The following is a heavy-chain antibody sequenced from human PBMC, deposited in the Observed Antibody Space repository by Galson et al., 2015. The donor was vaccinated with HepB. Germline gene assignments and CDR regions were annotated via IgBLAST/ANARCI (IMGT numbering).Heavy chain of an antibody. CDR3: AHRDYYGIKKSFDY. CDR2: IYWNDDK. J-gene: IGHJ4*02. D-gene: IGHD3-10*01. V-gene: IGHV2-5*01. Sequence: PALVKPTQTLTLTCTFSGFSLSTSGVGVGWIRQPPGKALEWLALIYWNDDKRYSPSLKSRLTITKDTSKNQVVLTMTNMDPVDTATYYCAHRDYYGIKKSFDYWGQGTLVTVPS. CDR1: GFSLSTSGVG.